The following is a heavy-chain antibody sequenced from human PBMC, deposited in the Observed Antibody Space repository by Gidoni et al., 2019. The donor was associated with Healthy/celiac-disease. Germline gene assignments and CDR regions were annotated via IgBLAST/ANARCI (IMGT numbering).Heavy chain of an antibody. CDR1: GGSIRSSSYY. D-gene: IGHD3-10*01. CDR3: ARRRHYYGSGSYYWPSRIMDV. Sequence: QLQLQESGPGLVKPSETLSLTCTVSGGSIRSSSYYWGWIRQPPGKGLEWIGSIYYSGSTYYNPSLKSRVTISVDTSKNQFSLKLSSVTAADTAVYYCARRRHYYGSGSYYWPSRIMDVWGQGTTVTVSS. CDR2: IYYSGST. V-gene: IGHV4-39*01. J-gene: IGHJ6*02.